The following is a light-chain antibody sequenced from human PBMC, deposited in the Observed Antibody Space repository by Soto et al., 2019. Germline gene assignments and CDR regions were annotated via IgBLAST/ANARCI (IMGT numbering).Light chain of an antibody. CDR2: DVS. J-gene: IGLJ1*01. V-gene: IGLV2-14*01. CDR1: SSDVGDYNY. Sequence: QSALTQPASVSGSPGQSITISCTGTSSDVGDYNYVSWYQQHPGKAPELMIYDVSNRPSGVSNRFSGSKSGSTASLTISGLQAEDEADYYCSSYTSSTTRVFGTGTKLTVL. CDR3: SSYTSSTTRV.